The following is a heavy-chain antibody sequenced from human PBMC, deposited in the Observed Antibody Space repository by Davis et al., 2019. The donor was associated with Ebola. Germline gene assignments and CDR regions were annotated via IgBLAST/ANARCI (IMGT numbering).Heavy chain of an antibody. V-gene: IGHV3-23*01. CDR2: ISGSGGST. J-gene: IGHJ6*02. Sequence: GGSLRLSCAASGFTFSSYAMSWVRQAPGKGLEWVSAISGSGGSTYYADSVKGRFTISRDNSKNTLYLQMNSLRAEDTAVYYCAKDRRYCSSTSCYKANYYYGMDVWGQGTTVTVSS. CDR3: AKDRRYCSSTSCYKANYYYGMDV. D-gene: IGHD2-2*02. CDR1: GFTFSSYA.